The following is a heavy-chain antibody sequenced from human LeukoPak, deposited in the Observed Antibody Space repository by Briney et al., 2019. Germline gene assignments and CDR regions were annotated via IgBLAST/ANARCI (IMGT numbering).Heavy chain of an antibody. Sequence: PGGSLRLSCAASGFTVSSNYMSWVRQAPGKGLEWVSVIYSDGSTYYADSVKGRFTISRHNSKNTLYLQMNSLRAEDTAVYYCARGRLGYCSGGSCYSDDAFDIWGQGTMVTVSS. CDR3: ARGRLGYCSGGSCYSDDAFDI. D-gene: IGHD2-15*01. CDR2: IYSDGST. V-gene: IGHV3-53*04. CDR1: GFTVSSNY. J-gene: IGHJ3*02.